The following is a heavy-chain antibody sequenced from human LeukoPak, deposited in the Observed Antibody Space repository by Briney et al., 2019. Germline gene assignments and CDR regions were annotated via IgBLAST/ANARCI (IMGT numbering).Heavy chain of an antibody. CDR2: MNPKSGNT. CDR1: GYTFTAYD. D-gene: IGHD2-2*01. CDR3: ARPYCSSASCSRWFDP. V-gene: IGHV1-8*03. J-gene: IGHJ5*02. Sequence: ASVKVSCKASGYTFTAYDINWVRQATGRGLEWMGWMNPKSGNTGYAQKFQARVTFTMNASITTAYMEMNSLTSEDTAIYYCARPYCSSASCSRWFDPWGQGTLVTVSS.